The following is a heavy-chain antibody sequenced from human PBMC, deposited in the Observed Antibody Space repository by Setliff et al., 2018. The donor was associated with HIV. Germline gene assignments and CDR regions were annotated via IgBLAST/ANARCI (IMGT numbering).Heavy chain of an antibody. Sequence: PSETLSLTCTVSGASISSSSYHWGWIRQPPGKGLEWIGSIFYSGSTYYNPSLKSRVNISIDTSKNHFSLSLSSVTAADTAVYYCASPWIQLLSRILYCGGDCYSPFDSWGQGNLVTVSS. CDR3: ASPWIQLLSRILYCGGDCYSPFDS. CDR2: IFYSGST. CDR1: GASISSSSYH. J-gene: IGHJ4*02. D-gene: IGHD2-21*01. V-gene: IGHV4-39*02.